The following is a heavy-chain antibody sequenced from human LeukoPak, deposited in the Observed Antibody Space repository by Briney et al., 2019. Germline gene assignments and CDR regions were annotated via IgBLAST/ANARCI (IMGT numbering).Heavy chain of an antibody. D-gene: IGHD7-27*01. V-gene: IGHV4-59*01. CDR3: AREGWGYYFDF. J-gene: IGHJ4*02. CDR2: VYYSGTT. Sequence: TSETLSLTCTVSGGSISSYYWSWIRQPPGKGLEWIGYVYYSGTTNYNPSLKSRVTISVDTSKNQFSLKLSSVTAADTAAYYCAREGWGYYFDFWGQGTLVTVSS. CDR1: GGSISSYY.